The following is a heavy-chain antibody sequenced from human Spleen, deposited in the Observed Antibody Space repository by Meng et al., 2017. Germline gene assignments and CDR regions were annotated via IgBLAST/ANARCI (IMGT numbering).Heavy chain of an antibody. CDR3: AKAIFHTYYYDSSGST. D-gene: IGHD3-22*01. CDR1: GFTFSSYA. J-gene: IGHJ5*02. CDR2: ISGSGGST. Sequence: GGSLRLSCAASGFTFSSYAMSWVRQAPGKGLEWVSAISGSGGSTYYADSVKGRFTISRDNSKNTLYLQMNSLRAEDTAVYYCAKAIFHTYYYDSSGSTWGQGILVTVSS. V-gene: IGHV3-23*01.